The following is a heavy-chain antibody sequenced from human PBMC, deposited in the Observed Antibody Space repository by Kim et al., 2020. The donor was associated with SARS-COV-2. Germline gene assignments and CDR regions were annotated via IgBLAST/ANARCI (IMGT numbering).Heavy chain of an antibody. D-gene: IGHD3-10*01. CDR2: IYHSGST. J-gene: IGHJ4*02. V-gene: IGHV4-38-2*02. Sequence: SETLSLTCTVSGYSISSGYYWGWIRQPPGKGLEWIGSIYHSGSTYYNPSLKSRVTISVDTSKNQFSLKLSSVTAADTAVYYCARVITMVRGVQKYYFDYWGQGTLVTVSS. CDR3: ARVITMVRGVQKYYFDY. CDR1: GYSISSGYY.